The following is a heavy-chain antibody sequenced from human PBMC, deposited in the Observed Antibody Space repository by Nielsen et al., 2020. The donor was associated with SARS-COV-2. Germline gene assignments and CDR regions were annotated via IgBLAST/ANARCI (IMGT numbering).Heavy chain of an antibody. Sequence: GALKISCAASGFTFSSYSMNWVRQAPGKGLEWVSSISSSSSYIYYADSVKGRFTISRDNAKNSLYLQMNSLRAEDTAVYYCASTYSHDAFDIWGQGTMVTVSS. D-gene: IGHD2-21*01. CDR2: ISSSSSYI. J-gene: IGHJ3*02. CDR3: ASTYSHDAFDI. CDR1: GFTFSSYS. V-gene: IGHV3-21*01.